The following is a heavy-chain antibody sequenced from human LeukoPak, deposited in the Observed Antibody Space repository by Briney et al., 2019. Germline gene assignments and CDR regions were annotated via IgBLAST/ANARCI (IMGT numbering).Heavy chain of an antibody. D-gene: IGHD3-16*02. CDR1: GYTFTSYG. V-gene: IGHV1-18*01. CDR3: ARDGGYDYVWGSYRYEDY. J-gene: IGHJ4*02. CDR2: ISAYNGNT. Sequence: ASVKVSCKASGYTFTSYGISWVRQAPGQGLEWMRWISAYNGNTNYAQKLQGRVTMTTDTSTSTAYMELRSLRSDDTAVYYCARDGGYDYVWGSYRYEDYWGQRTLVTVSS.